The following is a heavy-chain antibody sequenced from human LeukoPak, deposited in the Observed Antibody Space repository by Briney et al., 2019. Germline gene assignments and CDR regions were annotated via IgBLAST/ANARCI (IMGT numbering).Heavy chain of an antibody. D-gene: IGHD4-23*01. Sequence: GGSLRLSCAASGFTLSSYWMNWVRQAPGKGRVWFSRINSDGSNTKYADSVKGRFTISGDNAKNTLYLQMNSLRGEDTAVYYCAREGMALVNFDYWGQGTLVTVSS. V-gene: IGHV3-74*01. J-gene: IGHJ4*02. CDR3: AREGMALVNFDY. CDR2: INSDGSNT. CDR1: GFTLSSYW.